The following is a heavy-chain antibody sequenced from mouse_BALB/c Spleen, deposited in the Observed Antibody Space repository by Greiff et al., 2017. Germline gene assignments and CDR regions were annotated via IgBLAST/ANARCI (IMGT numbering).Heavy chain of an antibody. V-gene: IGHV2-9*02. CDR2: IWAGGST. CDR1: GFSLTSYG. J-gene: IGHJ3*01. D-gene: IGHD1-1*01. CDR3: AKSDYSSSQPPAWFAY. Sequence: QVQLKESGPGLVAPSQSLSITCTVSGFSLTSYGVHWVRQPPGKGLEWLGVIWAGGSTNYNSAHMSRLSISKDNSKSQVFLKMNSLQTDDTAMYYCAKSDYSSSQPPAWFAYWGQGTLVTVSA.